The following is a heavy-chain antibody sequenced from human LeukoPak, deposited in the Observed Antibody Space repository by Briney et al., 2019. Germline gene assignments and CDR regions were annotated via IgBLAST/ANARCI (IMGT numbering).Heavy chain of an antibody. J-gene: IGHJ3*02. V-gene: IGHV3-7*01. CDR2: IKEDGSEK. Sequence: GGSLRLSCAASGFTFSGYWMIWVRQAPGKGLEWVANIKEDGSEKYYVDSVKGRFTISRDNAKNSLYLQMNSLRAEDTAVYYCARDQPYYSDAFDIWGQGTMVTVSS. CDR3: ARDQPYYSDAFDI. CDR1: GFTFSGYW. D-gene: IGHD3-10*01.